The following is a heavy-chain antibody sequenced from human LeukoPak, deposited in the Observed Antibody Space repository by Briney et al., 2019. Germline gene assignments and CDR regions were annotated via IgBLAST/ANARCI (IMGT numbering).Heavy chain of an antibody. CDR3: ARHMTYCGGDCYFDY. CDR2: IYYSGSS. D-gene: IGHD2-21*02. CDR1: GGSISSSSYY. V-gene: IGHV4-39*01. J-gene: IGHJ4*02. Sequence: SETLSLTCTVSGGSISSSSYYWGWIRQPPGKGLEWIGSIYYSGSSYYNPSLKSRVTISVDTSKNQFSLKLSSVTAADTAVYYCARHMTYCGGDCYFDYWGQGTLVTVSS.